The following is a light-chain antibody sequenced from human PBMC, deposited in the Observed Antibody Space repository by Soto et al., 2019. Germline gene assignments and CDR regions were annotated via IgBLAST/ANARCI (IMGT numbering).Light chain of an antibody. Sequence: ALTHPASGAGAPGESLTIFCTGTIGDIGSYNRVSCYRQHPGKAPKLISXCXTXXXSGVSNRFSGSKSGNTASLTISGLQAEDEAEYYCSSYTNINTRACVFGTGTKVTV. CDR2: CXT. J-gene: IGLJ1*01. CDR3: SSYTNINTRACV. V-gene: IGLV2-14*03. CDR1: IGDIGSYNR.